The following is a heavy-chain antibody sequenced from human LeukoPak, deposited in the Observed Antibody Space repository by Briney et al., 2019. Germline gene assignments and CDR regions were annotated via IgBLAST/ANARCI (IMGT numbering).Heavy chain of an antibody. CDR1: GFTFGNYG. CDR2: ISYDGSNT. D-gene: IGHD3-10*01. V-gene: IGHV3-30*18. CDR3: AKPYYYGSRSYMDY. J-gene: IGHJ4*02. Sequence: GRSLRLSCAASGFTFGNYGMHWVRQAPGKGLEWVAVISYDGSNTYYADSVKGRFTISRDNSKNMLYLQMNSLRAEDTAVYYCAKPYYYGSRSYMDYWGQGTLVTVSS.